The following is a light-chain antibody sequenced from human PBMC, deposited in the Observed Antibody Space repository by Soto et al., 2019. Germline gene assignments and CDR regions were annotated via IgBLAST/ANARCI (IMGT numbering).Light chain of an antibody. J-gene: IGKJ4*01. V-gene: IGKV2-40*01. Sequence: DIVMTQTPLSLPVTPGEPASISCGSSQSLLDSDDGNPYLDWYLQKPGQSPQLLIYTVSYRASGVPDRFSGSGSGTDFTLKISRVEAEDVGVYYCMQRIEFPLTFGGGTKVDIK. CDR3: MQRIEFPLT. CDR1: QSLLDSDDGNPY. CDR2: TVS.